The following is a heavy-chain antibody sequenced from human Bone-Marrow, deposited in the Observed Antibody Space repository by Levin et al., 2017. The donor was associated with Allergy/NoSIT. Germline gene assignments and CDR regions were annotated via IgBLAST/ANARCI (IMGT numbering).Heavy chain of an antibody. CDR2: MEQDGSVK. CDR3: ARDKGYNTFDY. Sequence: GGSLRLSCAASEFTFSSYWMSWVRQAPGKGLECVANMEQDGSVKYYVDSVKGRFTISRDNAKNSLYLQMTSLRAEDTAVYYCARDKGYNTFDYWGQGTLVTVSS. CDR1: EFTFSSYW. V-gene: IGHV3-7*01. D-gene: IGHD5-24*01. J-gene: IGHJ4*02.